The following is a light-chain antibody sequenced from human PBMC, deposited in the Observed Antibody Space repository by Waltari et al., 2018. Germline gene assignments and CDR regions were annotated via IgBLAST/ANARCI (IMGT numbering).Light chain of an antibody. CDR3: QQYGSSPAT. J-gene: IGKJ4*01. CDR2: GAS. V-gene: IGKV3-20*01. Sequence: EIVLTQSPGTLSLSPGERATLSRRASQSVSSSYLAWYQQKPGQAPRLLIYGASSRATGIPDRFSGSGSGTDFTLTISRLEPEDFAVYYCQQYGSSPATFGGGTKVEIK. CDR1: QSVSSSY.